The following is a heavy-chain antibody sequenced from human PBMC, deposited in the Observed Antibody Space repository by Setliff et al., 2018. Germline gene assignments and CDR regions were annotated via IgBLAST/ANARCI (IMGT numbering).Heavy chain of an antibody. V-gene: IGHV4-34*01. CDR1: GQSFSDYY. J-gene: IGHJ6*02. CDR2: IYHSGST. Sequence: PSETLSLTCAIYGQSFSDYYWSWVRQPPGKGLEWIGEIYHSGSTNYNPSLKSRVTISVDTSKNQFSLKLSSVTAADTAVYYCARDRQYCSSPTCYSSYFYYYGMDVWGQGTTVTDSS. CDR3: ARDRQYCSSPTCYSSYFYYYGMDV. D-gene: IGHD2-2*02.